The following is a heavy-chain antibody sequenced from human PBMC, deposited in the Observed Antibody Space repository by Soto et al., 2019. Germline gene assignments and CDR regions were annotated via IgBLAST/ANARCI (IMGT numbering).Heavy chain of an antibody. CDR1: GDSITNLY. CDR3: ARGGWSLDS. J-gene: IGHJ4*02. Sequence: SETLSLTCTVSGDSITNLYWSWIRQPPGKGLDWIGYIHYSGSTNYNPSLKSRVTMSVDTSKNQFSLKLSSVTAADTAVYYCARGGWSLDSWGQGTLVTVSS. D-gene: IGHD2-15*01. V-gene: IGHV4-59*11. CDR2: IHYSGST.